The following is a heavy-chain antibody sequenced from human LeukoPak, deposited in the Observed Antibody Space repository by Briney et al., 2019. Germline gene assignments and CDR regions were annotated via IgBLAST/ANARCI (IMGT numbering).Heavy chain of an antibody. J-gene: IGHJ4*02. Sequence: KPSETLSLTCAVYGGSFSGYYWSWIRQPPGKGLEWIGYIYHSGSTNYNPSLKSRVTISVDTSKNQFSLKLSSVTAADTAVYYCARDWSVSGSGRYFDYWGQGTLVPVSS. CDR1: GGSFSGYY. CDR3: ARDWSVSGSGRYFDY. D-gene: IGHD1-26*01. CDR2: IYHSGST. V-gene: IGHV4-59*01.